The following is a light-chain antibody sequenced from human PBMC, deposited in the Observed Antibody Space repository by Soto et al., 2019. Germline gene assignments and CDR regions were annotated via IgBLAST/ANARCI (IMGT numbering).Light chain of an antibody. J-gene: IGKJ5*01. V-gene: IGKV1-39*01. CDR1: QSINYY. Sequence: MRISQSPSCLSSSLAYRVTITSRASQSINYYLNWYQQKVGEPPKLLIYAASSLQSGVTSRFSGSGSGADYTLTISRLQPEDFATYYCQQTYSIPRAFGQGTDWRL. CDR2: AAS. CDR3: QQTYSIPRA.